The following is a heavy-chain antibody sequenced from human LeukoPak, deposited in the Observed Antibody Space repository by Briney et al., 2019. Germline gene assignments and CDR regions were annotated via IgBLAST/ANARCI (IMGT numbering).Heavy chain of an antibody. CDR3: ARDEGCLFPFDY. J-gene: IGHJ4*02. D-gene: IGHD3-16*01. CDR1: GFTLCGCL. Sequence: GGTLGLFRAASGFTLCGCLMHRGRRAPGKGPVGVLSINSDGSRTNSSDSVKGRFTISRDNAKNSLYLQMNSLRAEDTAVYYCARDEGCLFPFDYWGQGTLVTVSS. V-gene: IGHV3-74*01. CDR2: INSDGSRT.